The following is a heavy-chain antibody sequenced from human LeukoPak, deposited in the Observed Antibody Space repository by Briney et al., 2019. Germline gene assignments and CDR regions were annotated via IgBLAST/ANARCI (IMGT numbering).Heavy chain of an antibody. J-gene: IGHJ4*02. CDR1: GYPINSDYH. V-gene: IGHV4-38-2*01. D-gene: IGHD2-15*01. CDR2: LYHSGSP. CDR3: ARSPGRAASYYFDN. Sequence: ASETLSLTCAVSGYPINSDYHWGWIRQPPGKGLEWIGNLYHSGSPYYSPSLKSQVTISVDTSKNQLSLKVNSVTAADTAVYYCARSPGRAASYYFDNWGRGTLVTVSS.